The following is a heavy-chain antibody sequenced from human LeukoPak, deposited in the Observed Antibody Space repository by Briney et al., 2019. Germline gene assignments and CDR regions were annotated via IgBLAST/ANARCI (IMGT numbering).Heavy chain of an antibody. CDR1: GFMFHDYA. CDR2: ISGDGGST. J-gene: IGHJ6*02. V-gene: IGHV3-43*02. Sequence: PAGSLGLSCAAPGFMFHDYAIHWIRQAPGKGLEWVSLISGDGGSTFYADSVKGRFTISRDNAKNSLYLQMNSLRAEETAVFYCARKGYYYYGMDVWGQGTTVTVSS. CDR3: ARKGYYYYGMDV.